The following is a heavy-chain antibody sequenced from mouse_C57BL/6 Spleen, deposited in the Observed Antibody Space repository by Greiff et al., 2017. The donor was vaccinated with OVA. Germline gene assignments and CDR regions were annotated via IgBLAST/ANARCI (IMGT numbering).Heavy chain of an antibody. D-gene: IGHD4-1*01. Sequence: EVKVEESEGGLVQPGSSMKLSCTASGFTFSDYYMAWVRQVPEKGLEWVANINYDGSSTYYLDSLKSRFIISRDNAKNILYLQMSSLKSEDTATYYCARGNWDEVYAMDYWGQGTSVTVSS. CDR2: INYDGSST. CDR3: ARGNWDEVYAMDY. J-gene: IGHJ4*01. CDR1: GFTFSDYY. V-gene: IGHV5-16*01.